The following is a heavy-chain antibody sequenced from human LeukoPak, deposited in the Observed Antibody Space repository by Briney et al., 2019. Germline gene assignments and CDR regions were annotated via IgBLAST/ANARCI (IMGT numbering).Heavy chain of an antibody. CDR3: ARSRISAATPGAFDI. D-gene: IGHD2-15*01. J-gene: IGHJ3*02. CDR2: IYPGDSDT. CDR1: GYSFSSYW. V-gene: IGHV5-51*01. Sequence: GESLKISCQGSGYSFSSYWIGWVRQMPGKGLEWMGIIYPGDSDTRYSPSFQGQVTISADKSISTAYLQWSSLKASDTAMYYCARSRISAATPGAFDIWGQGTMVTVSS.